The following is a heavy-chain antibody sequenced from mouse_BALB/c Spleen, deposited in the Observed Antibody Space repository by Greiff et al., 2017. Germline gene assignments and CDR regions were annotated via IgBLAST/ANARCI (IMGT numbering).Heavy chain of an antibody. V-gene: IGHV3-8*02. Sequence: EVKLQESGPSLVKPSQTLSLTCSVTGDSITSGYWNWIRKFPGNKLEYMGYISYSGSTNYNPSLKSRISITRDISKNQFFLQLNSVTTEDTATYYCARGANWDRGDFDYWGQGTTLTVSS. CDR2: ISYSGST. CDR3: ARGANWDRGDFDY. D-gene: IGHD4-1*01. CDR1: GDSITSGY. J-gene: IGHJ2*01.